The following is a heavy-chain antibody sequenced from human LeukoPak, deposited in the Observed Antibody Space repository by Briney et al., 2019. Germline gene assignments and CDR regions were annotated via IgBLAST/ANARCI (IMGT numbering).Heavy chain of an antibody. CDR2: INHSGST. D-gene: IGHD6-6*01. CDR3: ASRRSSGFDP. V-gene: IGHV4-34*01. CDR1: GGSFSGYY. Sequence: SETLSLTCAVYGGSFSGYYWSWIRQPPGKGLEWIGEINHSGSTNYNPSLKSRVTISVDTSKNQFSLKLSSVTAADTAVYYCASRRSSGFDPRGQGTLVTVSS. J-gene: IGHJ5*02.